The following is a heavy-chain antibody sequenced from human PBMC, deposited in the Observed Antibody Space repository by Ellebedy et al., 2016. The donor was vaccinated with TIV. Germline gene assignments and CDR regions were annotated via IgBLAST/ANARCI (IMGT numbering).Heavy chain of an antibody. CDR1: GFTFSGAA. D-gene: IGHD2-15*01. J-gene: IGHJ4*02. CDR3: TYGGSPVDY. V-gene: IGHV3-73*01. Sequence: PGGSLRLSCAASGFTFSGAAIHWVRQASGKGLEWVGRIRSKAHFYATAYAAEVRGRLSISRDDSNKTAYLQMNRLKTEDTAVYYCTYGGSPVDYWGQGTLVTVSS. CDR2: IRSKAHFYAT.